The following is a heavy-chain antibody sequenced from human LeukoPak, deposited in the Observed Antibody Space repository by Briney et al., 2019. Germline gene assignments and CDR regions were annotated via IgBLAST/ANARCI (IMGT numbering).Heavy chain of an antibody. CDR1: GFTFSSHG. Sequence: PGRSLRLSCAASGFTFSSHGMNWVRQAPGKGLEWVSFISYNSNYIFYADSVKGRLTISRDNAKNSLYLQMNSLRAEDTAVYYCARADYYETSGPFGYWGQGTLVIVSS. CDR3: ARADYYETSGPFGY. J-gene: IGHJ4*02. V-gene: IGHV3-21*01. CDR2: ISYNSNYI. D-gene: IGHD3-22*01.